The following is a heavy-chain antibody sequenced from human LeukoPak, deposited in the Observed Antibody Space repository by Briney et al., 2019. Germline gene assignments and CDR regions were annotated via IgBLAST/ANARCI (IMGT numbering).Heavy chain of an antibody. J-gene: IGHJ5*02. CDR3: ARHWSHSVAQFGRSYWFDP. CDR1: GGSISGYY. V-gene: IGHV4-4*07. D-gene: IGHD2-15*01. CDR2: MDTSGDT. Sequence: SETLSLTCIVSGGSISGYYWSWIRQPAGKGLEWIGHMDTSGDTNYNSSLMSRVTISVDTSKNQFSLRLTSVTAADTAVYYCARHWSHSVAQFGRSYWFDPWGQGTLVTVSS.